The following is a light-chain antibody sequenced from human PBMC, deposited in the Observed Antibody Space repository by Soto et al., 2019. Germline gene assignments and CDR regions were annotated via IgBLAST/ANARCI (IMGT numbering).Light chain of an antibody. J-gene: IGKJ4*01. V-gene: IGKV3-15*01. CDR3: QQYYSWPLT. CDR2: GAS. Sequence: EAVMTQSPATLSVSPGERATLSCRASQSVSNTLAWYQQKPGQAPRLLIDGASTRATGIPARFSGSGSGTEFTLTISSLQSEDFAVYYCQQYYSWPLTFGGGTKVEIK. CDR1: QSVSNT.